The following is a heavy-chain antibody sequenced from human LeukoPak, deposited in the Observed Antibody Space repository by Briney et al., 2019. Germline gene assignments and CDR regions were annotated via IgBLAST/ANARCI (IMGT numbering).Heavy chain of an antibody. CDR2: IYYSGST. D-gene: IGHD4-17*01. CDR1: GGSISSYY. J-gene: IGHJ5*02. Sequence: PSETLSLTCTVSGGSISSYYWSWIRQPPGKGLEWIGYIYYSGSTNYNPSLKSRVTMSVDTSKNQFSLKLSSVTAADTAVYYCAREASGDGDYLGWFDPWGQGTLVTVSS. CDR3: AREASGDGDYLGWFDP. V-gene: IGHV4-59*12.